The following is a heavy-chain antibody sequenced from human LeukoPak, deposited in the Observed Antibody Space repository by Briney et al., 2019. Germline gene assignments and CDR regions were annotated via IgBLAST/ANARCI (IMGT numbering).Heavy chain of an antibody. CDR1: GYTFTSYD. D-gene: IGHD6-19*01. Sequence: ASVKVSCKASGYTFTSYDINWVRQATGQGLEWMGWMNPNSGNTGYAQKFQGRVTMSRNTSISTAYMELSSLRSEDTAVYYCARGQIAVAGIYWFDPWGQGTLVTVSS. V-gene: IGHV1-8*01. J-gene: IGHJ5*02. CDR2: MNPNSGNT. CDR3: ARGQIAVAGIYWFDP.